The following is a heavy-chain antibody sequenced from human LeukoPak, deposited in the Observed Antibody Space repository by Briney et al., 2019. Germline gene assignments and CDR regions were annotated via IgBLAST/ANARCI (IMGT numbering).Heavy chain of an antibody. V-gene: IGHV3-23*01. Sequence: PGGSLRLSCAASGFTFSNYAMSWVRQAPGKGLEWVSAISGSGDNTYYADSVKGRFTISRDNSKNTLYLQMNSLRAEDTAVYYCARESYVYYGMDVWGQGTTVTVSS. CDR1: GFTFSNYA. D-gene: IGHD3-16*01. J-gene: IGHJ6*02. CDR2: ISGSGDNT. CDR3: ARESYVYYGMDV.